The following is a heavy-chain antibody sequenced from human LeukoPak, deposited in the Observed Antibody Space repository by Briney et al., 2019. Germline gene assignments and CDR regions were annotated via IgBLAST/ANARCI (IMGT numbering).Heavy chain of an antibody. CDR3: ASVARVDGDHYYFDY. CDR2: IYYSGST. CDR1: GGSISSSSYY. Sequence: SETLSLTCTVSGGSISSSSYYWGWIRQPPGKGLEWIGSIYYSGSTYYNPSLKSRVTISVDTSKSQFSLKLSSVTAADTAVYYCASVARVDGDHYYFDYWGQGTLVTVSS. J-gene: IGHJ4*02. D-gene: IGHD4-17*01. V-gene: IGHV4-39*07.